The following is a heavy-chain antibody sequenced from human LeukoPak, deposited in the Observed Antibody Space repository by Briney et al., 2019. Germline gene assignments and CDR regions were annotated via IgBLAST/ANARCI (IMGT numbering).Heavy chain of an antibody. V-gene: IGHV3-30*02. CDR2: IRYDGSNK. J-gene: IGHJ4*02. D-gene: IGHD3-10*01. CDR3: AKVPYYYYGSGSFSFDY. Sequence: GGSLRLSCAASGFTFSSYGMHWVRQAPGKGLEWVAFIRYDGSNKYYADSVKGRFTISRDNSKNTLYLQMNTLRAEDTAVYYCAKVPYYYYGSGSFSFDYWGQGTLVTVSS. CDR1: GFTFSSYG.